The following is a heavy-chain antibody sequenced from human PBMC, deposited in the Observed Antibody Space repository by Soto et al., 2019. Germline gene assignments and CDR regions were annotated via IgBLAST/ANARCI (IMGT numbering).Heavy chain of an antibody. CDR2: INTYNGST. CDR3: VRDVPTLYDFWSGYRPFDY. Sequence: GASVKVSCKASGYTFTSYSINWVRQAPGQGLEWMGWINTYNGSTHYPQKFQGRVTMTTDTSTSTAYMDLRSLRSDDTAVYYCVRDVPTLYDFWSGYRPFDYWGQGTLVTVSS. D-gene: IGHD3-3*01. J-gene: IGHJ4*02. CDR1: GYTFTSYS. V-gene: IGHV1-18*01.